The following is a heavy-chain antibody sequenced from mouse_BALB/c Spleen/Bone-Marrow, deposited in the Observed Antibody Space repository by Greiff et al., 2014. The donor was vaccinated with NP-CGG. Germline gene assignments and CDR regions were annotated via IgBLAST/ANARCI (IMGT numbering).Heavy chain of an antibody. J-gene: IGHJ4*01. CDR1: GYTFSSYW. Sequence: VQLQQSGAELMKPGASVKISCKATGYTFSSYWIEWVKQRPGHGLEWVGEVLPGSGSTNYNEKFKGKATFTADTSSNTAYMQLGSLTSEDSAVYYCARGYAMDYWGQGTSVTVSS. CDR2: VLPGSGST. V-gene: IGHV1-9*01. CDR3: ARGYAMDY.